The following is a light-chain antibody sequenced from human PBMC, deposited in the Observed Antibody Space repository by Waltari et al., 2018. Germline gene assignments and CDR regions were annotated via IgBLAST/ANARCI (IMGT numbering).Light chain of an antibody. CDR2: GVT. V-gene: IGLV2-8*01. Sequence: QSALTQPPSASGSPGQSVTISCTGTSSDVGRYDYVSWYQHHPGKAPKLLIYGVTKRPSGGPDRLSGSKSGNTASLTISGLQTDDEAHYYCSSYAGTNHLLFGGGTKVTVL. J-gene: IGLJ2*01. CDR1: SSDVGRYDY. CDR3: SSYAGTNHLL.